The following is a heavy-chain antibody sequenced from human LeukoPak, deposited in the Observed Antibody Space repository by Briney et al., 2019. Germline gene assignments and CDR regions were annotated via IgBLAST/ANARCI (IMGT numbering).Heavy chain of an antibody. CDR2: IYYSGST. V-gene: IGHV4-59*01. CDR3: ARTSGYYYDSIG. CDR1: GGSISSYY. D-gene: IGHD3-22*01. J-gene: IGHJ4*02. Sequence: SETLSLTCTVSGGSISSYYWSWIRQPPGKGLEWIGYIYYSGSTNYNPSLKSRVTISVDTSKNQFSLKLSSVTAADTAVYYCARTSGYYYDSIGWGQGTLVTVSS.